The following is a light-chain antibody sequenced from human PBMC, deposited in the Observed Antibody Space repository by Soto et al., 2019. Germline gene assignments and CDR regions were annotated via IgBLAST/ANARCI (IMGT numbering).Light chain of an antibody. J-gene: IGKJ5*01. CDR3: QQYGSSLIT. V-gene: IGKV3-20*01. CDR1: QSVSSSY. Sequence: EIVLTQSPGTLSLSPWERATLSCRASQSVSSSYLAWYQQKPGQAPRLLIYGASSRATGIPDRFSGSGSGTDFTLTISRLEPEDFAVYYCQQYGSSLITFGQGNDWRL. CDR2: GAS.